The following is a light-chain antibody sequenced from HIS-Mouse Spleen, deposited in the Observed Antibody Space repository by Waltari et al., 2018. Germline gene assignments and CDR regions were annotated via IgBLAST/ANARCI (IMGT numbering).Light chain of an antibody. CDR1: NIGSKS. CDR2: DDS. J-gene: IGLJ1*01. CDR3: QVWDSSSDRV. V-gene: IGLV3-21*03. Sequence: SYVLTQPPSVSVAPGKTARITCGGNNIGSKSVHWYQQKPGQAPVLVVYDDSDRPSGDPERFSGSNSGNTATLTSSRVEAGDEADYYCQVWDSSSDRVFGTGTKVTVL.